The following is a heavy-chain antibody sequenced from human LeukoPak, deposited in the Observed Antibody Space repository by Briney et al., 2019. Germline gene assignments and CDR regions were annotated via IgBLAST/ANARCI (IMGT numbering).Heavy chain of an antibody. CDR2: ISYSGST. J-gene: IGHJ4*02. V-gene: IGHV4-59*01. Sequence: PSETLSLTCPVSGGSISNYYYWTWIRQPPGKGLEWIGYISYSGSTKYSPSLKSRVTISVDTSKNQCSLKLTSVTAADTAVYYCARVHGDYGLMFDYWGQGTLVTVSS. CDR1: GGSISNYY. CDR3: ARVHGDYGLMFDY. D-gene: IGHD4/OR15-4a*01.